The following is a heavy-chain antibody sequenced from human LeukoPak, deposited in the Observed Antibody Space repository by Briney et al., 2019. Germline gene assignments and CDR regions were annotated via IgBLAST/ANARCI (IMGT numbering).Heavy chain of an antibody. CDR1: GFTFSSYA. CDR3: ATNPDYLGYYFDY. J-gene: IGHJ4*02. CDR2: ISGSGGST. D-gene: IGHD2/OR15-2a*01. V-gene: IGHV3-23*01. Sequence: GGSLRLSCAASGFTFSSYAMSWVRQAPGKGLEWVSAISGSGGSTYYADSVKGRFTISRDNSKNTLYLQMNSLRAEDTAVYYCATNPDYLGYYFDYWGQGTLVTASS.